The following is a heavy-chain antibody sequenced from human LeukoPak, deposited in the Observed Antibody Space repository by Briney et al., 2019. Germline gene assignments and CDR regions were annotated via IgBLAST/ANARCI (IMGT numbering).Heavy chain of an antibody. Sequence: GASVKVSCKASGYTFTSYGISWVRQAPGQGLEWMGWISAYNGNTNYAQKLQGRVTMTRDTSISTAYMELSRLRSDDTAVYYCARDLASDYYDSSGYYNPLRYAFDIWGQGTMVTVSS. D-gene: IGHD3-22*01. CDR3: ARDLASDYYDSSGYYNPLRYAFDI. CDR2: ISAYNGNT. J-gene: IGHJ3*02. V-gene: IGHV1-18*01. CDR1: GYTFTSYG.